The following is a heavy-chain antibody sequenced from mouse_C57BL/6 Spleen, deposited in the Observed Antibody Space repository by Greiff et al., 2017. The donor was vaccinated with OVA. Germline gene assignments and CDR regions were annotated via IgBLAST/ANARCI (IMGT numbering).Heavy chain of an antibody. CDR2: IYPGSGST. D-gene: IGHD2-5*01. V-gene: IGHV1-55*01. CDR3: AAYCSNYLLDY. CDR1: GYTFTSYW. J-gene: IGHJ3*01. Sequence: QVQLQQPGAELVKPGASVKMSCKASGYTFTSYWITWVKQRPGQGLEWIGDIYPGSGSTNDNEKFKSKATLTVDTSSSTAFMQLSSLTSEDSAVYYCAAYCSNYLLDYWGQGTLVTVSA.